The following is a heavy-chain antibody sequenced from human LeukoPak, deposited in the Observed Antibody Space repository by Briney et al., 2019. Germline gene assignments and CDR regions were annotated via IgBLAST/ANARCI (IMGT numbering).Heavy chain of an antibody. D-gene: IGHD2-15*01. Sequence: GGSLRLSCAASGFTFSSYGMHWVRQAPGKGLEWVAVISYDGSNKYYEDSVKGRFTIYRDNSKNMLYLQMNSLRAEDTAVYYCAKDAYDIVVVVAAIPYYFDYWGQGTLVTVSS. V-gene: IGHV3-30*18. CDR1: GFTFSSYG. CDR2: ISYDGSNK. CDR3: AKDAYDIVVVVAAIPYYFDY. J-gene: IGHJ4*02.